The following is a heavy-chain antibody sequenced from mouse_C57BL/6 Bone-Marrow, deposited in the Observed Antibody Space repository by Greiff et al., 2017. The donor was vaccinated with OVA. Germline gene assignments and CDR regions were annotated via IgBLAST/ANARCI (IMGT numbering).Heavy chain of an antibody. D-gene: IGHD2-1*01. J-gene: IGHJ3*01. CDR2: INPYNGGT. CDR3: LNYGNLRQRAY. Sequence: VQLKQSGPVLVKPGASVKMSCKASGYTFTDYYMNWVKQSPGKSLEWIGVINPYNGGTSYNQKFKGKATLTVDKSSSTAYMELNSLTSEDSAVYYGLNYGNLRQRAYWGQGTLVTVSA. CDR1: GYTFTDYY. V-gene: IGHV1-19*01.